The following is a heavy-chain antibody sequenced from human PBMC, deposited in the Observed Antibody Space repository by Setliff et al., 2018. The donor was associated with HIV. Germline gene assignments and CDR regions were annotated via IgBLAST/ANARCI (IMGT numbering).Heavy chain of an antibody. CDR1: GDSISSVSYS. V-gene: IGHV4-39*07. D-gene: IGHD6-6*01. CDR2: IYTSGST. Sequence: PSETLSLTCTVSGDSISSVSYSWGWIRQPPGKGLEWIGRIYTSGSTNYNPSLKSRVTMSVDTSKNQFSLKLSSVTAADTAVYYCASEAWTSYRSSSGYYYYYMDVWGKGTTVTVSS. CDR3: ASEAWTSYRSSSGYYYYYMDV. J-gene: IGHJ6*03.